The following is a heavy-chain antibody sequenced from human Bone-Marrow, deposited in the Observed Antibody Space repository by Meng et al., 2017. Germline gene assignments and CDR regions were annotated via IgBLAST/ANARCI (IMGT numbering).Heavy chain of an antibody. CDR2: INTNTGNP. Sequence: ASVKVSCKASGYTFTSYYMHWVRQAPGQGLEWMGWINTNTGNPTYAQGFTGRFVFSLDTSVSTAYLQISSLKAEDTAVYYCARDFIAVAGNPFGYWGQGTLVTVSS. CDR1: GYTFTSYY. D-gene: IGHD6-19*01. V-gene: IGHV7-4-1*02. CDR3: ARDFIAVAGNPFGY. J-gene: IGHJ4*02.